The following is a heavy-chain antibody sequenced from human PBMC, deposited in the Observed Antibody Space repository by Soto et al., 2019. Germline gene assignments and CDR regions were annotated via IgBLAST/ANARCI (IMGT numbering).Heavy chain of an antibody. CDR1: GFTFSSYA. J-gene: IGHJ4*02. CDR2: ISYDGSNK. V-gene: IGHV3-30-3*01. D-gene: IGHD3-22*01. Sequence: GGSLRLSCAASGFTFSSYAMHWARQAPGKGLEWVAVISYDGSNKYYADSVKGRFTISRDNSKNTLYLQMNSLRAEDTAVYYCARDDAPYYYDSSGYYYPLDYWGQGTLVTVSS. CDR3: ARDDAPYYYDSSGYYYPLDY.